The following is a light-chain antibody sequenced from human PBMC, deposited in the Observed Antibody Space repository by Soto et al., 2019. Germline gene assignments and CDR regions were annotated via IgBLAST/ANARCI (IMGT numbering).Light chain of an antibody. J-gene: IGKJ2*01. V-gene: IGKV1-5*03. Sequence: DIQMTQSPSTLSASVGDRVTITCRASQSISSWLAWCQQKPEKAPTLLIYKASSLRSGVPSRFSGSGSGTESTLTISGLQPDDFATYYCQQYNTYPMYPFGQGTKLEMK. CDR1: QSISSW. CDR2: KAS. CDR3: QQYNTYPMYP.